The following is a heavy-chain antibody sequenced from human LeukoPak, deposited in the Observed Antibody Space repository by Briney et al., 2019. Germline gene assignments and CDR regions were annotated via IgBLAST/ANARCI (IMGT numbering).Heavy chain of an antibody. CDR1: GFTVSSNY. V-gene: IGHV3-53*01. CDR2: IYSAGTT. Sequence: GGSLRLSCAASGFTVSSNYMSWVRQAPGNGLEWVSVIYSAGTTYYADSVKGRFTISIDNSKNTLNLQMISMRAEDTAVYYCASSGYSGSWGAYYWGQGTLVTVSS. J-gene: IGHJ4*02. CDR3: ASSGYSGSWGAYY. D-gene: IGHD1-26*01.